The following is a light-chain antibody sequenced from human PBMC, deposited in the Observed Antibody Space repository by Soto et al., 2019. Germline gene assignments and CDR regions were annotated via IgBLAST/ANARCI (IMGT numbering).Light chain of an antibody. V-gene: IGKV3-20*01. J-gene: IGKJ4*01. CDR2: GAS. Sequence: EIVLTQSPGTLSLSPGERATLSCRASQSVNSRYLAWYQQKPGQAPRLLIYGASSRATGIPDRFSGGGSGTDFYLTISRLEPEDFAVYYCQQYGSSPPITFGGGTKVEIK. CDR3: QQYGSSPPIT. CDR1: QSVNSRY.